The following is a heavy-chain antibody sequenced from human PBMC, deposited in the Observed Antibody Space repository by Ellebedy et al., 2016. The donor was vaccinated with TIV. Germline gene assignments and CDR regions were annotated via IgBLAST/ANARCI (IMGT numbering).Heavy chain of an antibody. D-gene: IGHD2-2*01. V-gene: IGHV3-7*03. CDR1: GFTFSGYW. J-gene: IGHJ4*02. Sequence: PGGSLRLSCAVAGFTFSGYWMSWVRQAPGKGLEWVANIKEDGSEAYYVDSVKGRFTISRDNAKNSLYLQMSNLRAEDTAVFYCARAGGRHSTGSGFYWGQGTRVTVST. CDR3: ARAGGRHSTGSGFY. CDR2: IKEDGSEA.